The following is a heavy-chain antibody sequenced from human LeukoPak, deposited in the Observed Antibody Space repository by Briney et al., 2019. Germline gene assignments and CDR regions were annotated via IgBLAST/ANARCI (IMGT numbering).Heavy chain of an antibody. Sequence: GGSLRLSCAASGFTFSSYAMHWVRQAPGKGLEWVAVISYDGSNKYYADSVKGRFTISRDNSKNTLYLQMNSLRAEDAAVYYCARDSPNYGGNSYYFDYWGQGTLVTVSS. CDR1: GFTFSSYA. V-gene: IGHV3-30*04. CDR2: ISYDGSNK. J-gene: IGHJ4*02. CDR3: ARDSPNYGGNSYYFDY. D-gene: IGHD4-23*01.